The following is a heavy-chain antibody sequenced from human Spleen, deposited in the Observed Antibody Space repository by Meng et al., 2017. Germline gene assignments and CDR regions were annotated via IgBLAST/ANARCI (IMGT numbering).Heavy chain of an antibody. D-gene: IGHD4-11*01. CDR1: GGAISSSNW. CDR3: ARGPTTMAHDFDY. Sequence: QVHLQASGPGLVKPSGTLSLTCAVSGGAISSSNWWSWVRQPPGKGLEWIGEINHSGSTNYNPSLKSRVTISVDTSKNQFSLKLSSVTAADTAVYYCARGPTTMAHDFDYWGQGTLVTVSS. V-gene: IGHV4-4*02. J-gene: IGHJ4*02. CDR2: INHSGST.